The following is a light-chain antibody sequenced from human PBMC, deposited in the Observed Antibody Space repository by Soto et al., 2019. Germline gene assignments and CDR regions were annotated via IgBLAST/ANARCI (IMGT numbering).Light chain of an antibody. CDR1: QDIRSD. V-gene: IGKV1-17*01. CDR3: LQHNTYPLA. Sequence: DIQMTQPPASLSASVGDRVTITCRASQDIRSDLGWYQQKPGRAPKRLMFAASRLQSGVPSRFSGRGSGTEFTLTISSLQPEEFATYYCLQHNTYPLAFGQGTNVEMK. J-gene: IGKJ1*01. CDR2: AAS.